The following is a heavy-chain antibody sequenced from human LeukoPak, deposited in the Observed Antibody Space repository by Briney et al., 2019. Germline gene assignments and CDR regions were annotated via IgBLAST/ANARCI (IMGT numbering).Heavy chain of an antibody. Sequence: GGSLRLSCAASGFTFSSYAMSWVRQAPGKGLEWVSAISGSGGSAYYADSVKGRFTISRDNSKNTLYLQMNSLRAEDTAVYYCAKDQVNYDILTGYDYWGQGTLVTVSS. D-gene: IGHD3-9*01. CDR2: ISGSGGSA. CDR3: AKDQVNYDILTGYDY. J-gene: IGHJ4*02. V-gene: IGHV3-23*01. CDR1: GFTFSSYA.